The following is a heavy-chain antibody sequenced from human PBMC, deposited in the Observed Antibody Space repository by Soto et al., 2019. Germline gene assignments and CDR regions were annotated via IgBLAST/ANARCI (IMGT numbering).Heavy chain of an antibody. J-gene: IGHJ6*02. Sequence: GESLKISCKGSGYSFTSYWISWVRQMPGKGLEWMGRIDPSDSYTNYSPSFQGHVTISADKSISTAYLQWSSLKASDTAMYYCARRVIAVAGKDYDMDVWGQGTTVTVSS. V-gene: IGHV5-10-1*01. CDR2: IDPSDSYT. CDR1: GYSFTSYW. D-gene: IGHD6-19*01. CDR3: ARRVIAVAGKDYDMDV.